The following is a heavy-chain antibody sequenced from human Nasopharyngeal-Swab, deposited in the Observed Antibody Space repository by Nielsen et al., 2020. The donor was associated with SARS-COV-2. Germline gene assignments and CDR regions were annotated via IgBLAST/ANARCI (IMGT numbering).Heavy chain of an antibody. CDR3: AKDVHGDYGGIDY. Sequence: GESLKISCAASGFTFSSSGMDWVRQAPGKGPEWVAVISYDGSNEYYGDSVKGRFTISRDNSKNTLYLQMNSPRVDDTAVYYCAKDVHGDYGGIDYWGQGILVTVSS. CDR1: GFTFSSSG. V-gene: IGHV3-30*18. J-gene: IGHJ4*02. D-gene: IGHD4-17*01. CDR2: ISYDGSNE.